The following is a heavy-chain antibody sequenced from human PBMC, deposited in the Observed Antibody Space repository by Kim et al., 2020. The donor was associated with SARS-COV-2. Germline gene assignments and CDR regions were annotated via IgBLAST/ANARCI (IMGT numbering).Heavy chain of an antibody. D-gene: IGHD3-10*01. CDR2: IWYDGSNK. V-gene: IGHV3-33*06. CDR1: GLTFSSYG. CDR3: AKDQSPLTMVRGVIIRTLDY. J-gene: IGHJ4*02. Sequence: GGSLRLSCAASGLTFSSYGMHWVRQAPGKGLEWVAVIWYDGSNKYYADSVKGRFTISRDNSKNTLYLQMNSLRAEDTAVYYCAKDQSPLTMVRGVIIRTLDYWGQGTLVTVSS.